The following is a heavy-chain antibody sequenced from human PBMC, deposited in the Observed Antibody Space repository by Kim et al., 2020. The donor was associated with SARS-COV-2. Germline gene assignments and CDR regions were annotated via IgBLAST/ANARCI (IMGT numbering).Heavy chain of an antibody. CDR2: IRSKAYGGTT. J-gene: IGHJ3*02. Sequence: GGSLRLSCTASGFTFGDYAMSWVRQAPGKGLEWVGFIRSKAYGGTTEYAASVKGRFTISRDDSKSIAYLQMNSLKTEDTAVYYCTRVSYYYDTESGLAGAFDIWGQGTMVTVSS. V-gene: IGHV3-49*04. D-gene: IGHD3-22*01. CDR1: GFTFGDYA. CDR3: TRVSYYYDTESGLAGAFDI.